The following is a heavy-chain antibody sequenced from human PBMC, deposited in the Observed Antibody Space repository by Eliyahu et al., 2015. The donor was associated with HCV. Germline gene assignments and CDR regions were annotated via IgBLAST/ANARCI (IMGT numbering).Heavy chain of an antibody. D-gene: IGHD6-19*01. CDR1: GGSISSSXYY. CDR2: IXYSGST. CDR3: ARPTWGSGWATFFDGMDV. Sequence: QLQLQESGPGLVKPSETLSLTCTVSGGSISSSXYYWGWXRQPPGKGLEWIGSIXYSGSTYYNPSLKSRVTISVDTSKNQFSLKLSSVTAADTAVYYCARPTWGSGWATFFDGMDVWGQGTTVTVSS. V-gene: IGHV4-39*01. J-gene: IGHJ6*02.